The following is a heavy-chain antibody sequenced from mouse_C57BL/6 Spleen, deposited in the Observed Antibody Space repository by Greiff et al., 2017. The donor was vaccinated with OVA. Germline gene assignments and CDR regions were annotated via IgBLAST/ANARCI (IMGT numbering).Heavy chain of an antibody. J-gene: IGHJ2*01. Sequence: EVQLQESGPGLVKPSQSLSLTCSVTGYSITSGYYWNWIRQFPGNKLEWMGYISYDGSNNYNPSLKNRISITRDTSKNQFFLKLNSVTTEDTATYYCARGHYGSSPANYWGQGTTLTVSS. V-gene: IGHV3-6*01. CDR2: ISYDGSN. CDR3: ARGHYGSSPANY. CDR1: GYSITSGYY. D-gene: IGHD1-1*01.